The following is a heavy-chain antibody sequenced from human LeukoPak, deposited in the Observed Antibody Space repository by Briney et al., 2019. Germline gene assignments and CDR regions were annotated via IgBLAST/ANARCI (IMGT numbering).Heavy chain of an antibody. J-gene: IGHJ4*02. CDR3: ARHGYYYGSGSYLDY. CDR2: IYTSGST. V-gene: IGHV4-4*07. CDR1: GGSISSYY. Sequence: SETLSLTCTVSGGSISSYYWSWIRQPAGKGLEWIGRIYTSGSTNYNPSLKSRVTMSEDTSKNQFSLKLSSVTAADTAVYYCARHGYYYGSGSYLDYWGQGTLVTVSS. D-gene: IGHD3-10*01.